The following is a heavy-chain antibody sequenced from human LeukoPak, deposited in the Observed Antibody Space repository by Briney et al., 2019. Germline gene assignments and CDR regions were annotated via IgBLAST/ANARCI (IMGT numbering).Heavy chain of an antibody. CDR2: INSDGSNT. Sequence: PGGSLRLSCAASGFTFSSYWMHWVRHAPGKGLVWVSRINSDGSNTSYADSVKGRFMISRDNAKNTMYLQMNSLRAEDTAVYYCARVVTTSEDWGQGTLVTVSS. CDR1: GFTFSSYW. J-gene: IGHJ4*02. V-gene: IGHV3-74*01. CDR3: ARVVTTSED. D-gene: IGHD1-14*01.